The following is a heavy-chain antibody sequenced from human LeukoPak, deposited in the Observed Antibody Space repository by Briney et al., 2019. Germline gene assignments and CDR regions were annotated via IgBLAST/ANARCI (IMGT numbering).Heavy chain of an antibody. CDR2: ISCNGGST. CDR1: GFTFSSYA. J-gene: IGHJ6*02. CDR3: VKESRTYYSYDMDV. V-gene: IGHV3-64D*06. Sequence: SGGSLRLSCSASGFTFSSYAMHWVRQAPGKGLEYVSAISCNGGSTYYADSVRGRFTISRDNSKNTLYLQMNSLRVEDTAVYYCVKESRTYYSYDMDVWGQGTTVTVSS.